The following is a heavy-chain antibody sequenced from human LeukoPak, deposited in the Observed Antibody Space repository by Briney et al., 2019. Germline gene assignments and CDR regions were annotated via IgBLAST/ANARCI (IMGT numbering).Heavy chain of an antibody. V-gene: IGHV4-30-4*01. CDR2: IYYSGST. CDR1: GGSISSGDYY. CDR3: ARSELGGSWGLWSPNWFDP. Sequence: SETRSLTCTVSGGSISSGDYYWSWIRQPPGKGLEWIGYIYYSGSTYYNPSLKSRVTISIDTSKNQFSLKLSSVTAADTAVYYCARSELGGSWGLWSPNWFDPWGQGTLVTVSS. J-gene: IGHJ5*02. D-gene: IGHD1-26*01.